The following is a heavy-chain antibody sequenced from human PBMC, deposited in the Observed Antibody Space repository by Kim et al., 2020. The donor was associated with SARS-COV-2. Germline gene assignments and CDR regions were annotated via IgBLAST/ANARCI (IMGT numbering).Heavy chain of an antibody. CDR3: AKDSSSLHKYYFDY. CDR2: ISWNSGSI. Sequence: GGSLRLSCAASGFTFDDYAMHWVRQAPGKGLEWVSGISWNSGSIGYADSVKGRFTISRDNAKNSLYLQMNSLRAEDTALYYCAKDSSSLHKYYFDYWGQG. CDR1: GFTFDDYA. J-gene: IGHJ4*02. V-gene: IGHV3-9*01. D-gene: IGHD6-13*01.